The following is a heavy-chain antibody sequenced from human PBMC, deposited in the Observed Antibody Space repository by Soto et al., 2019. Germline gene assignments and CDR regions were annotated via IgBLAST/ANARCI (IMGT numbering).Heavy chain of an antibody. V-gene: IGHV3-33*01. CDR2: IWYDGSNK. CDR3: ARDEDSSWYRYYYGMDV. Sequence: ESGGGVVQPGRSLRLSCAASGFTFSSYGMHWVRQAPGKGLEWVAVIWYDGSNKYYADSVKGRFTISRDNSKNTLYLQMNSLRAEDTAVYYCARDEDSSWYRYYYGMDVWGQGTTVTVSS. D-gene: IGHD6-13*01. J-gene: IGHJ6*02. CDR1: GFTFSSYG.